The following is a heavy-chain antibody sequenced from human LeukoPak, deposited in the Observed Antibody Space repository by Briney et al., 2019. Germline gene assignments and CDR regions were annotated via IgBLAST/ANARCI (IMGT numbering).Heavy chain of an antibody. CDR2: IYYSGST. CDR3: AREFSGYSGYDNYYWYFDL. J-gene: IGHJ2*01. V-gene: IGHV4-30-4*01. CDR1: GGSISSSDYY. Sequence: SETLSLTCTVSGGSISSSDYYWSWIRQPPGKGLEWIGYIYYSGSTYYNPSLKSRVTISVDTSKNQFSLKLSSVTAADTAVYYCAREFSGYSGYDNYYWYFDLWGRGTLVTVSS. D-gene: IGHD5-12*01.